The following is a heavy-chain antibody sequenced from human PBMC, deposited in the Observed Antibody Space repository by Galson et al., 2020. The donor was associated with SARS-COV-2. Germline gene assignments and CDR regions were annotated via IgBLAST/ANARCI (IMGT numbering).Heavy chain of an antibody. V-gene: IGHV3-11*01. CDR1: GFTFSDYY. Sequence: PGGSLRLSCAASGFTFSDYYMSWIRQAPGKGLEWVSYISSSGSTIYYADSVKGRFTISRDNAKNSLYLQMNSLRAEDTAVYYCARENCSSTSCYLFDYWGQGTLVTVSS. D-gene: IGHD2-2*01. J-gene: IGHJ4*02. CDR3: ARENCSSTSCYLFDY. CDR2: ISSSGSTI.